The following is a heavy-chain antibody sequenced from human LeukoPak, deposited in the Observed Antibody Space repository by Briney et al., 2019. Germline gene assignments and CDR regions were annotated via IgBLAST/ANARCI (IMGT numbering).Heavy chain of an antibody. Sequence: ASVKVSCKASGYTFTSYDTNWVRQATGQGLEWMGWMNPNSGNTGYAQKFQGRVTMTRNTSISTAYMELSSLRSEDTAVYYCARGATTVTTSGRVDYYYYGMDVWGQGTTVTVSS. D-gene: IGHD4-17*01. CDR1: GYTFTSYD. J-gene: IGHJ6*02. V-gene: IGHV1-8*01. CDR2: MNPNSGNT. CDR3: ARGATTVTTSGRVDYYYYGMDV.